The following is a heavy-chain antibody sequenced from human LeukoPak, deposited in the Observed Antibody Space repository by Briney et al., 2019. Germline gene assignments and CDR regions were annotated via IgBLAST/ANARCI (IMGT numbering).Heavy chain of an antibody. V-gene: IGHV1-3*03. CDR1: GFPFTSYA. D-gene: IGHD6-19*01. CDR2: VNADNSNT. Sequence: ASVKVSCKASGFPFTSYAIHWVRQAPGQRLEWMGWVNADNSNTKYSQECQGRVTMTRDTSTSTVYMELSSLRSEDTAVYYCARFAVHRRITVAGQFGLDYWGQGTLVTVSS. CDR3: ARFAVHRRITVAGQFGLDY. J-gene: IGHJ4*02.